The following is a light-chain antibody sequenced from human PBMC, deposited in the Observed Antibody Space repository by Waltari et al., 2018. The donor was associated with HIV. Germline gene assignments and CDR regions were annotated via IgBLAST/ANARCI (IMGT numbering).Light chain of an antibody. J-gene: IGLJ1*01. CDR3: QSADSRGTYV. CDR2: KDS. V-gene: IGLV3-25*03. Sequence: SYELTQPPSVSVSPGQTARITCSGDALSDQYGYWYQQKAGQAPVLVIYKDSERPSAIPERFYGSSSGATVTLIISGVQAEDEGDYDCQSADSRGTYVFGSGTKLTVL. CDR1: ALSDQY.